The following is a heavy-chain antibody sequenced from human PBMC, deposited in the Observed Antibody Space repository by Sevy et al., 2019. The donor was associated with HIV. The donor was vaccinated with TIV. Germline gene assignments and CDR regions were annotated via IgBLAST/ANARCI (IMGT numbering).Heavy chain of an antibody. CDR1: GFTFSSYA. V-gene: IGHV3-30-3*01. CDR3: AGGGGYCSSTSCYWERGYYFDY. Sequence: GGSLRLSCAASGFTFSSYAMHWVRQAPGKGLEWVAVISYDGSNKYYADSVKGRFTISRDNSKNTLYLQMNSLRAEDTAGFYCAGGGGYCSSTSCYWERGYYFDYWGQGTLVTVSS. D-gene: IGHD2-2*01. J-gene: IGHJ4*02. CDR2: ISYDGSNK.